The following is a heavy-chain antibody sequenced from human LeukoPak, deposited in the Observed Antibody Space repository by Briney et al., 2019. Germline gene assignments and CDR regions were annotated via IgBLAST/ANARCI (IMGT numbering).Heavy chain of an antibody. CDR2: IRYDGSNK. Sequence: PGGSLRLSCAASGFTFSSYGMHWVRQAPGKGLEWVAVIRYDGSNKYYADSVKGRFTISRDNSKNTLYLQMNSLRAEDTAVYYCAKALREQWLGGGLFDYWGQGTLVTVSS. V-gene: IGHV3-30*02. CDR3: AKALREQWLGGGLFDY. J-gene: IGHJ4*02. CDR1: GFTFSSYG. D-gene: IGHD6-19*01.